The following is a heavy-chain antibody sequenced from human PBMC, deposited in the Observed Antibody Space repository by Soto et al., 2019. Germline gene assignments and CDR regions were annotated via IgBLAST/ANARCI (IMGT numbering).Heavy chain of an antibody. V-gene: IGHV4-31*03. CDR3: ARDKGRGSSSDHYFDY. CDR2: IYYSGST. J-gene: IGHJ4*02. CDR1: GGSISSGGYY. D-gene: IGHD6-6*01. Sequence: SETLSLTCTVSGGSISSGGYYWSWIRQHPGKGLEWIGYIYYSGSTYHNPSLKSRVTISVDTSKNQFSLKLSSVTAADTAVYYCARDKGRGSSSDHYFDYWGQGTLVTVSS.